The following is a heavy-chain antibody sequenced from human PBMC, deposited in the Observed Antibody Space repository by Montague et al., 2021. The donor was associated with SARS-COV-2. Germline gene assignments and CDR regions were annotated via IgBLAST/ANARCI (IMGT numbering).Heavy chain of an antibody. CDR1: GGSISSSHW. D-gene: IGHD3-10*01. CDR3: AREFRTYGYGGQYWYFDL. V-gene: IGHV4-4*02. J-gene: IGHJ2*01. CDR2: IYHSGST. Sequence: SETLSLTCAVSGGSISSSHWWSWVRQPPGKGLEWIGEIYHSGSTNYNPSLKSRVTISIDTSKNQSSLKLSSVTAADTAVYYCAREFRTYGYGGQYWYFDLWGRGTLVTVSS.